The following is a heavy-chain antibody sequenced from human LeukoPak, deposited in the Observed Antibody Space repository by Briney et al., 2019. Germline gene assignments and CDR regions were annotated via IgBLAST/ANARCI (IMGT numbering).Heavy chain of an antibody. J-gene: IGHJ6*03. CDR2: IYYSGST. D-gene: IGHD3-3*01. CDR3: ACTYYDFWSGQIFYFMDV. CDR1: GDSISSYY. V-gene: IGHV4-59*03. Sequence: PSETLSLTCTVSGDSISSYYWSWIRQPPGKGLGWIGYIYYSGSTKYNPCLKSRVTIPLDTSKTQFSLKLSSVAAADTAVYYCACTYYDFWSGQIFYFMDVWGKGTTVSVSS.